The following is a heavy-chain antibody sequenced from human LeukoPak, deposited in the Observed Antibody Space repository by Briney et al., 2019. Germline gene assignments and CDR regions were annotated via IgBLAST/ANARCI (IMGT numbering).Heavy chain of an antibody. CDR1: GYTFTGYY. D-gene: IGHD5-18*01. CDR2: INPNSGGT. V-gene: IGHV1-2*02. Sequence: ASVKVSCKASGYTFTGYYMHWVRQAPGQGLEWMGWINPNSGGTNYAQKFQGRVTMTRDTSISTAYMELSRLRSDDTAVYYCARNVLRIQLWSNDAFDIWGQGTMVTVSS. J-gene: IGHJ3*02. CDR3: ARNVLRIQLWSNDAFDI.